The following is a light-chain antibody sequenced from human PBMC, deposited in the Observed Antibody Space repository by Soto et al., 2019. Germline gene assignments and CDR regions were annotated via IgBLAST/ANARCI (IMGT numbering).Light chain of an antibody. V-gene: IGKV3D-15*01. CDR3: QKYNSAPFS. CDR2: GAS. J-gene: IGKJ3*01. CDR1: QSVNIY. Sequence: EIVMTQSPATLSVSPGERATLSCRASQSVNIYLAWYQQKPGQAPRLLIFGASSRATGIPARFSGSGSGTEFNLTISSLQSEDVATYFCQKYNSAPFSFGPGTKVEIK.